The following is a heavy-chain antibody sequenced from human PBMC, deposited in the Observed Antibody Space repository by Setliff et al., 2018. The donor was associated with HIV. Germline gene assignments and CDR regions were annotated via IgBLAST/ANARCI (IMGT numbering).Heavy chain of an antibody. D-gene: IGHD3-3*01. CDR3: MRGRSITIFGVAYFDF. V-gene: IGHV4-39*07. J-gene: IGHJ4*02. CDR2: IYSGGTT. Sequence: PSETLSLTCTVSGGSISSSSYYWGWIRQPPGKGLEWIGNIYSGGTTYYNSSLRSRVTISVDTSKNQFSLKLNSVTAADTAVYYCMRGRSITIFGVAYFDFWGQGTQVTVSS. CDR1: GGSISSSSYY.